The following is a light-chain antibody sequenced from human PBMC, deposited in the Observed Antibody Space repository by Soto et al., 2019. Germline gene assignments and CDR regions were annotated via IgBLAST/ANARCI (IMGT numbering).Light chain of an antibody. CDR2: WAS. J-gene: IGKJ3*01. Sequence: VLTHSPDSLSVSLGARATINCKSSQSVLYSSNNKNYLAWYQQKPGQPPKLLIYWASTRESGVPDRFSGSGSGTDFTLTISSLQAEDVAVYYCQQYYSTPVTFGPGTKVDIK. CDR3: QQYYSTPVT. CDR1: QSVLYSSNNKNY. V-gene: IGKV4-1*01.